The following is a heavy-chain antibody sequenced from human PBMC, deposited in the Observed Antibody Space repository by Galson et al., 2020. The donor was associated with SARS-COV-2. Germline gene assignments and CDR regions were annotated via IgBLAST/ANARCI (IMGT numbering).Heavy chain of an antibody. CDR3: ARVGYCTSSDCYGTPLFDF. Sequence: ASVKVSCKASGYTFTDYYIHWVRQAPGQGLEWMGWINPTSGGTNYAQKFQGRVTMTRDTSISTAYMEVSRLTSDDTAVYYCARVGYCTSSDCYGTPLFDFWGQGTLVTVSS. CDR1: GYTFTDYY. D-gene: IGHD2-8*01. J-gene: IGHJ4*02. V-gene: IGHV1-2*02. CDR2: INPTSGGT.